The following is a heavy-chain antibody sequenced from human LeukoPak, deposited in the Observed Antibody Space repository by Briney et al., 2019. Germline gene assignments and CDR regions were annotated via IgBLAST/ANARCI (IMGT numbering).Heavy chain of an antibody. CDR1: GYTFTSYY. CDR2: INPSGEST. CDR3: ARAPYDSSGYSQYSNYYYMDV. V-gene: IGHV1-46*01. D-gene: IGHD3-22*01. J-gene: IGHJ6*03. Sequence: ASVKVSCKASGYTFTSYYMHWVRQAPGQGLEWMGIINPSGESTSYAQKFQGRVTMTRDMSTTTAYMELSRLRSDDTAVYYCARAPYDSSGYSQYSNYYYMDVWGKGTTVTVSS.